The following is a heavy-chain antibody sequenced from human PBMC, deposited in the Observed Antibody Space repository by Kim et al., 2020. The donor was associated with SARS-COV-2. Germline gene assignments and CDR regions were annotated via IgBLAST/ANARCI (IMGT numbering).Heavy chain of an antibody. Sequence: GGSLRLSCAASGFTFSSYAMHWVRQAPGKGLEWVAVISYDGSNKYYADSVKGRFTISRDNSKNTLYLQMNSLRAEDTAVYYCARPRGGSYADAFDIWG. D-gene: IGHD2-15*01. CDR1: GFTFSSYA. V-gene: IGHV3-30*04. CDR2: ISYDGSNK. CDR3: ARPRGGSYADAFDI. J-gene: IGHJ3*02.